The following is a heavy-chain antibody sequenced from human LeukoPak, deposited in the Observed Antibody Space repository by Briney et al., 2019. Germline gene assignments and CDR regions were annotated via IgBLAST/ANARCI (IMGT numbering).Heavy chain of an antibody. CDR3: AKDERDGSGPGAFDI. CDR1: GFTFSSYG. CDR2: ISYDGSNK. J-gene: IGHJ3*02. D-gene: IGHD3-10*01. V-gene: IGHV3-30*18. Sequence: GGSLRLSCAASGFTFSSYGMHWVRQAPGKGLEWVAVISYDGSNKYYADSVKGRFTISRDNSKNTLYLQMNSLRAEDTAVYYCAKDERDGSGPGAFDIWGQGTMVTASS.